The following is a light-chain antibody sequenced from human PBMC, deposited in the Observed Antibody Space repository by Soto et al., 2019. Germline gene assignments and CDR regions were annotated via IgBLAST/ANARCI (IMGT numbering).Light chain of an antibody. J-gene: IGKJ5*01. V-gene: IGKV1-12*01. CDR2: AAS. CDR1: QSISTW. Sequence: DIQMTQSPSSVSASVGDRVTITCRASQSISTWLAWYQQKPGTVPKLLIYAASSLQSGVPSRFRGSGGGTEFTLTISSLQPEDFGTYYCQQGNAFPITFGQGTRLE. CDR3: QQGNAFPIT.